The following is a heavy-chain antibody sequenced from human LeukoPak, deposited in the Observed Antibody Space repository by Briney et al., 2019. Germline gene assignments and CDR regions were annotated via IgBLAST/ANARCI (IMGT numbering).Heavy chain of an antibody. V-gene: IGHV1-69*05. Sequence: ASVKVSCKASGGTFSSYAISWVRQAPGQGLEWMGGIIPIFGTANYAQKFQGRVTITTDESTSTAYMELSSLRSEDTAVYYCASPGVIVLMVYALRYWGQGTLVTVSS. J-gene: IGHJ4*02. CDR3: ASPGVIVLMVYALRY. D-gene: IGHD2-8*01. CDR1: GGTFSSYA. CDR2: IIPIFGTA.